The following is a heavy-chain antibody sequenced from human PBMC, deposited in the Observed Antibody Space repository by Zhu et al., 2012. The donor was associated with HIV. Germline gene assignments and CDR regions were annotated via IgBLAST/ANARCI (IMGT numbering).Heavy chain of an antibody. CDR2: INHSGST. V-gene: IGHV4-34*01. Sequence: QVQLQQWGAGLLKPSETLSLTCAVYGGSFSGYYWCWIRQSPGKGLEWIGEINHSGSTNYNPSLKSRVTISVDTSKNQFSLKLSSVTAADTAVYYCARSRYYGSGSYYYYHYMDVWGKGTTVTVS. D-gene: IGHD3-10*01. CDR1: GGSFSGYY. CDR3: ARSRYYGSGSYYYYHYMDV. J-gene: IGHJ6*03.